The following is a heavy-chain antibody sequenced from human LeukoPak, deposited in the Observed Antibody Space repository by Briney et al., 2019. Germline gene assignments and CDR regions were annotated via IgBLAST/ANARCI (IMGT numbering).Heavy chain of an antibody. D-gene: IGHD6-19*01. Sequence: GGSLRLSCAASGFTFSSYAMSWVRQAPGKGLEWVSAISGSGGSTYYADSVKGRFTISRDNSKNTLYLQMNSLRAEDTAVYYCARGDGGWYYFDYWGQGTLVTVSS. CDR3: ARGDGGWYYFDY. CDR2: ISGSGGST. J-gene: IGHJ4*02. CDR1: GFTFSSYA. V-gene: IGHV3-23*01.